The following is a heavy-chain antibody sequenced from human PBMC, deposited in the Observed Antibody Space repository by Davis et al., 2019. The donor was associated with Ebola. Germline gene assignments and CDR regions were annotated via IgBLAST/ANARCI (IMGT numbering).Heavy chain of an antibody. CDR3: ARVDILTGYNSHYYHGMDV. D-gene: IGHD3-9*01. J-gene: IGHJ6*04. CDR2: LSSGSDYT. Sequence: GGSLRLSCAAFEFTVSSNYMSWVRQAPGKGLEWVSSLSSGSDYTYYADSVEGRFTISRDNAKNSLYLQMNSLRAEDTAVYFCARVDILTGYNSHYYHGMDVWGKGTTVTVSS. CDR1: EFTVSSNY. V-gene: IGHV3-21*06.